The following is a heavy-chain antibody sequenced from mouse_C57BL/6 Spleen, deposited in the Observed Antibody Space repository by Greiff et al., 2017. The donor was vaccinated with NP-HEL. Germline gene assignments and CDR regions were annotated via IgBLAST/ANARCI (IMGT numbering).Heavy chain of an antibody. V-gene: IGHV1-62-2*01. CDR2: FYPGSGSI. J-gene: IGHJ3*01. D-gene: IGHD1-1*01. CDR3: ARHEDSPTHYYGSSYPAWFAY. CDR1: GYTFTEYT. Sequence: VQLQQSGAELVKPGASVKLSCKASGYTFTEYTIHWVKQRSGQGLEWIGWFYPGSGSIKYNEKFKDKATLTADKSSSTVYMELSRLTSEDSAVYFCARHEDSPTHYYGSSYPAWFAYWGQGILVTVSA.